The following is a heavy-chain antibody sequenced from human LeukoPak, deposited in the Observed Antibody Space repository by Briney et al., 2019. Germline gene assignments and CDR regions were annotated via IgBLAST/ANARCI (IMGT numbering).Heavy chain of an antibody. CDR2: ISPYNGNT. D-gene: IGHD3-22*01. CDR3: GRDFMSMIPSAPGV. J-gene: IGHJ3*01. CDR1: GYTFIIHG. V-gene: IGHV1-18*01. Sequence: ASVRVSCKATGYTFIIHGISWVRQAPGQGLEWMGWISPYNGNTNYAQNLQGGVTMTTDTSTSTAYMELRSLRSDDTAVYYCGRDFMSMIPSAPGVWGQGTKVTVSS.